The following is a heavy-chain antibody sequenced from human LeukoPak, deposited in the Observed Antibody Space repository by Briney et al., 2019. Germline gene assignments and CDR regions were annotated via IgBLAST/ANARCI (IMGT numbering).Heavy chain of an antibody. Sequence: PSQTLSLTCTVSGGSISSYYWSWIRQPAGKGLEWIGRIYTSGSTNYNPSLKSRVTMSVDTSKNQFSLKLSSVTAADTAVYYCARDGRDGYNSPPFDYWGQGTLVTVSS. CDR3: ARDGRDGYNSPPFDY. CDR1: GGSISSYY. D-gene: IGHD5-24*01. CDR2: IYTSGST. J-gene: IGHJ4*02. V-gene: IGHV4-4*07.